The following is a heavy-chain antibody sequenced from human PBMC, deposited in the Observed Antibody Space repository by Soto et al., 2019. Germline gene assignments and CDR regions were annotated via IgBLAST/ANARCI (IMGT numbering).Heavy chain of an antibody. J-gene: IGHJ4*02. CDR2: IDNSGST. V-gene: IGHV4-4*07. CDR3: ARGGQDFWSGPFDD. Sequence: XETLSIPCTVSGGSISNYLCNWIRQPAGKGLEWIGRIDNSGSTNYNPSLKSRITMSADTSRNQFSLKLKSVTAADTAVYYCARGGQDFWSGPFDDWGQGALVTVSS. CDR1: GGSISNYL. D-gene: IGHD3-3*01.